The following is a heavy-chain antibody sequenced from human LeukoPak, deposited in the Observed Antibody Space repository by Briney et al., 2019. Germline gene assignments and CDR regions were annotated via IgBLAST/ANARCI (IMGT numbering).Heavy chain of an antibody. D-gene: IGHD2-21*01. V-gene: IGHV4-39*07. CDR1: GDSISTSKSY. CDR3: ARGVVIAPQTFDY. CDR2: IYYTGNT. J-gene: IGHJ4*02. Sequence: SETLSLTCTVSGDSISTSKSYWGWIRQPPLKGLEWIGSIYYTGNTYYNASLKSRVTISVDTSKNQFSLKLSSVTAADTAVYYCARGVVIAPQTFDYWGQGTLVTVSS.